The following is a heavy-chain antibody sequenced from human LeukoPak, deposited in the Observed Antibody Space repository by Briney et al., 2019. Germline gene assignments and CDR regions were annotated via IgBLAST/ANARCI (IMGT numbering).Heavy chain of an antibody. J-gene: IGHJ4*02. CDR2: IFASGST. V-gene: IGHV4-4*07. Sequence: SETLSLTCTVSGGSISSYYWSWIRQPAGKGLEWIGRIFASGSTNSNPSLKSRVTISVDTSKNQFSLKLSSVTAADTAVYYCARDTTYYFDYWGQGTLVTVSS. D-gene: IGHD1-1*01. CDR1: GGSISSYY. CDR3: ARDTTYYFDY.